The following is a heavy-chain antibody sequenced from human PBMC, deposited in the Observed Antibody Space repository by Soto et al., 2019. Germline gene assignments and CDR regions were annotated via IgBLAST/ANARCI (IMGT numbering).Heavy chain of an antibody. D-gene: IGHD3-9*01. CDR3: ARPGTISPYGMDV. CDR1: GYSCTNYW. V-gene: IGHV5-51*01. Sequence: PGVPMQISCRGSGYSCTNYWIGWVIQMPGKGLEWMGIIYPGDSDTRYSPSFQGQVTISADKSISTAYLQWSSLKASDTAMYYCARPGTISPYGMDVWGQGTTVTSP. CDR2: IYPGDSDT. J-gene: IGHJ6*02.